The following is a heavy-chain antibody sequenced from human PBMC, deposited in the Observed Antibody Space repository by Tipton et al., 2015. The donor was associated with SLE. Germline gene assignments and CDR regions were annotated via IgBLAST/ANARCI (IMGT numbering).Heavy chain of an antibody. Sequence: QSGAEVKKPGESLKISCKVSGYSFTSYWIGWVRQLPGRGLEWMGIIYPGDSDTRYSPSFQGQVTISADTSITTAYLQWSSLKASDPAMYYCARSSGAAAGYNWFDPWGQGTLVPVSS. V-gene: IGHV5-51*03. J-gene: IGHJ5*02. CDR2: IYPGDSDT. CDR3: ARSSGAAAGYNWFDP. D-gene: IGHD6-13*01. CDR1: GYSFTSYW.